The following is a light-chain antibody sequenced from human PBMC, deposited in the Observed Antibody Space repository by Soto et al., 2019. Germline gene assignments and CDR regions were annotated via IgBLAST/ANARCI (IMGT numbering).Light chain of an antibody. J-gene: IGKJ1*01. CDR2: DAS. V-gene: IGKV1-5*01. CDR3: QQYNSYWM. Sequence: GYSVTITCRASQNIRNWLAWYQQKPGKAPKLLIYDASNLQSGVPSRFSGSGSGTEFTIIISSLQPDDFATYYCQQYNSYWMFGLGTKVDI. CDR1: QNIRNW.